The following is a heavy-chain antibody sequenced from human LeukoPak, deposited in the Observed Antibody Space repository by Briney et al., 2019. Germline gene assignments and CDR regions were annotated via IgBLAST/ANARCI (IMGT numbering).Heavy chain of an antibody. Sequence: GGSLRLSCAASGFTFSSYSMNWVRQAPGKGLEWVSYISSSSSYIYYADSVKGRFTISRDNAKNSLYLQMNSLRAEDTAVYYCARDPSGTVEMATIDAFDIWGQGTMVTVSS. D-gene: IGHD5-24*01. CDR2: ISSSSSYI. CDR1: GFTFSSYS. CDR3: ARDPSGTVEMATIDAFDI. V-gene: IGHV3-21*01. J-gene: IGHJ3*02.